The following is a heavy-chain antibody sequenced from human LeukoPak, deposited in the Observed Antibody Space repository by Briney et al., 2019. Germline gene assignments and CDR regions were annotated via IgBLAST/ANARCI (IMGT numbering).Heavy chain of an antibody. CDR2: TSGSGGST. D-gene: IGHD4-23*01. V-gene: IGHV3-23*01. J-gene: IGHJ3*02. Sequence: GGSLRLSCAASGFTFSIYAMNWVRQAPGKGLEWVSTTSGSGGSTYYADSVKGRFTISRDNSKNTLYLQINSLRAEDTAAYYCAKGAATVVGVGDAFDIWGQGTMVTVSS. CDR3: AKGAATVVGVGDAFDI. CDR1: GFTFSIYA.